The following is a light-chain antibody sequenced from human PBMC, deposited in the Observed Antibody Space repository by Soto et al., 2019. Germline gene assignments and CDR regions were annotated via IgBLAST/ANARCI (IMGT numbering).Light chain of an antibody. J-gene: IGKJ5*01. CDR1: QSVSNY. Sequence: EILFAQSPGTLSFSPRVSPTPPWQASQSVSNYLAWFQQKPGQAPRLLIYDASNRATGIPARFSGSGSGTDFTLTISSLEPEDFAIYYCQQRTNWPPAFGQGTRLEIK. CDR2: DAS. CDR3: QQRTNWPPA. V-gene: IGKV3-11*01.